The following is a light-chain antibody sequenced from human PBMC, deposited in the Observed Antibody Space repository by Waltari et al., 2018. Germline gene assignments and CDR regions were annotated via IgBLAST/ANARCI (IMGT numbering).Light chain of an antibody. J-gene: IGLJ2*01. V-gene: IGLV2-11*01. CDR2: DVS. CDR1: SSDVGGYPY. CDR3: CSYAGSYVV. Sequence: QSALTQPRSVSGSPGQSVTIPCTGTSSDVGGYPYVSWYQQHPGKAPKLMIYDVSKRPSGVPDRFSGSKSGNTASLTISGLQAEDEADYYCCSYAGSYVVFGGGTKLTVL.